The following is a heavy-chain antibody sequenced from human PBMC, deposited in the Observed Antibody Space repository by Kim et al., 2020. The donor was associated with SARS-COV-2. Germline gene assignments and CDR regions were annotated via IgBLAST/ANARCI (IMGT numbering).Heavy chain of an antibody. J-gene: IGHJ4*02. D-gene: IGHD3-10*01. Sequence: GGSLRLSCAASGFTFSSYAMSWVRLAPGKGLEWISVISDSGDNTHYADSVEGRFTISRDNSKNTLYLQMNSLRTEDTAIYYCAGRSGTMVGGVLDYWGQG. V-gene: IGHV3-23*01. CDR2: ISDSGDNT. CDR3: AGRSGTMVGGVLDY. CDR1: GFTFSSYA.